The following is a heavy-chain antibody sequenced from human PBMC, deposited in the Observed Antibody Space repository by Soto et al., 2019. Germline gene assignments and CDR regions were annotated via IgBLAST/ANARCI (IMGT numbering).Heavy chain of an antibody. V-gene: IGHV1-69*12. Sequence: QVQLVQSGAEVKKPGSLVKVSCKASGGTFGIYAITWVRQAPGQGLEWMGGIIAFSDIVNYTQKLQGRVTITADESTNTAYMDLSSLRSEDTAVYYCARSLYSSSWYHSGNSYYYYGMDVWGQGTTVTVSS. D-gene: IGHD6-13*01. CDR2: IIAFSDIV. J-gene: IGHJ6*02. CDR1: GGTFGIYA. CDR3: ARSLYSSSWYHSGNSYYYYGMDV.